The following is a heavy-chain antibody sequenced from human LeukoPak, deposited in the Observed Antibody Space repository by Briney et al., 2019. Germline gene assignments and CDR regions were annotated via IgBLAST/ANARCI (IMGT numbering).Heavy chain of an antibody. CDR2: IIPILGIA. V-gene: IGHV1-69*04. J-gene: IGHJ5*02. Sequence: SVKVSCKASGGTFSSYAISWVRQAPGQGLEWMGRIIPILGIANCAQKFQGRVTITADKSTSTAYMELSSLRSEDTAVYYCARDYYGSGSYYSPPWFDPWGQGTLVTVSS. D-gene: IGHD3-10*01. CDR1: GGTFSSYA. CDR3: ARDYYGSGSYYSPPWFDP.